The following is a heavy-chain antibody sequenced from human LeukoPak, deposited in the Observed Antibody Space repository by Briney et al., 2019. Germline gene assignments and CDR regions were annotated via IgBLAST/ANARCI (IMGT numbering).Heavy chain of an antibody. CDR1: GFTFSSYS. Sequence: PGGSLRLSCAASGFTFSSYSMNWVRQAPGKGLEWVSSISSSSSYIYYADSVKGRFTISRDNAKNSLYLQMNSLRAEDTAVYYCARDRTEGPFATNWFDPWGQGTLVTVSS. J-gene: IGHJ5*02. V-gene: IGHV3-21*01. CDR2: ISSSSSYI. CDR3: ARDRTEGPFATNWFDP.